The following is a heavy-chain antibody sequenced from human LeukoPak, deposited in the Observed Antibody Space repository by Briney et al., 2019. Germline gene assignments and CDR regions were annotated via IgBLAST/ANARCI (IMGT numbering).Heavy chain of an antibody. V-gene: IGHV3-33*01. Sequence: GGSLRLSCAASGFTFSSYGMHWVRQAPGKGLEWVAVIRYDGSNKNYADSVKGRFTISRDNSKNTLYLQMNSLRAEATAVYYCARDRAAAMEYYYMDVWGKGTTVTVSS. CDR1: GFTFSSYG. J-gene: IGHJ6*03. CDR3: ARDRAAAMEYYYMDV. CDR2: IRYDGSNK. D-gene: IGHD2-2*01.